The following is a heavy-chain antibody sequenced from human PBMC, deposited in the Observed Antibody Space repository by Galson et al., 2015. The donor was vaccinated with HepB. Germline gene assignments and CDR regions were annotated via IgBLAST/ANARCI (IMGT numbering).Heavy chain of an antibody. Sequence: SVKVSCKASGGTFSSYTISWVRQAPGQGLEWMGRIISILGIANYAQKFQGRVTITADKSTNTAYMELSSLRSEDTAVYYCAGGRLAAAGTVFDYWGQGTLVTVSS. CDR3: AGGRLAAAGTVFDY. V-gene: IGHV1-69*02. CDR1: GGTFSSYT. D-gene: IGHD6-13*01. CDR2: IISILGIA. J-gene: IGHJ4*02.